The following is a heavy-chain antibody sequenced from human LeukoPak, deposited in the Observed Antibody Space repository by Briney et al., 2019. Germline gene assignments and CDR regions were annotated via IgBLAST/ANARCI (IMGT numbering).Heavy chain of an antibody. D-gene: IGHD3-22*01. CDR2: INPNSGGT. Sequence: GASVKVSCKASGYTFTGYYMHWVRQAPGQGLEWMGWINPNSGGTNYAQKFQGRFTMTRDTSTSTAYMELSRLRSDDTAVYYCARYYYDSSGLNDAFDIWGQGTMVTVSS. J-gene: IGHJ3*02. V-gene: IGHV1-2*02. CDR1: GYTFTGYY. CDR3: ARYYYDSSGLNDAFDI.